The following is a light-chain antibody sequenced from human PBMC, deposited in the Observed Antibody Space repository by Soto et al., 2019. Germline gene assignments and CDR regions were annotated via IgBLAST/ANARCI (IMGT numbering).Light chain of an antibody. CDR3: QHYDIRSWT. Sequence: DIQMTHSPTNLSASLIDRVTIACRASQSIYNWLAWYQQKPGKAPKLLMHKASILESGVPSRFSGSGSGTEFTLTISSLQSDDFATYYCQHYDIRSWTFGQGTKVDIK. CDR1: QSIYNW. CDR2: KAS. J-gene: IGKJ1*01. V-gene: IGKV1-5*03.